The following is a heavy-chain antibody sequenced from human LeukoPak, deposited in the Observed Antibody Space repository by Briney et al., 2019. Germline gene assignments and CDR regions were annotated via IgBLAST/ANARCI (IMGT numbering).Heavy chain of an antibody. Sequence: GGSLRLSCAASGVTFRNFAMSWVRQAPGKGLEWVSTISASGISTYYADSVKGRFTISRDNSKNTLYLQMNSLRAEDTAVYYCAKAEGYYDFWSGYYSPDYYFDYWGQGTLVTVSS. J-gene: IGHJ4*02. CDR3: AKAEGYYDFWSGYYSPDYYFDY. V-gene: IGHV3-23*01. D-gene: IGHD3-3*01. CDR2: ISASGIST. CDR1: GVTFRNFA.